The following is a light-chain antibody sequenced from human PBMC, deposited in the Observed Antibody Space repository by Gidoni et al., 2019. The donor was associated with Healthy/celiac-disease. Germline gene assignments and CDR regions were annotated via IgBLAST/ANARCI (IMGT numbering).Light chain of an antibody. CDR1: QGISSY. CDR2: AAS. CDR3: QQSYSTPIT. Sequence: DIQMNQSPSSLSASVGDKFTITCRASQGISSYLNWDQQKPGKAPKLLIYAASSLQSGVPSRFSVSGSGTDFTLTISSLQPEDFATYYCQQSYSTPITFGQXTRLEIK. V-gene: IGKV1-39*01. J-gene: IGKJ5*01.